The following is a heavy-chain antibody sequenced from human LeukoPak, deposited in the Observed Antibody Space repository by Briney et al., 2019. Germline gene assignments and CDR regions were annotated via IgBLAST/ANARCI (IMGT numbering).Heavy chain of an antibody. CDR3: AGDYCSTTSCRFDY. CDR2: ISSGSSII. Sequence: GGSLRLSCAASGFTFSSYSMNWVRQAPGKGLEWVSYISSGSSIIYYTDSVKGRFTISRDNAKNSLYLQMNSLRAEDTAVYYCAGDYCSTTSCRFDYWGQGTLVTVSS. D-gene: IGHD2-2*01. J-gene: IGHJ4*02. CDR1: GFTFSSYS. V-gene: IGHV3-48*01.